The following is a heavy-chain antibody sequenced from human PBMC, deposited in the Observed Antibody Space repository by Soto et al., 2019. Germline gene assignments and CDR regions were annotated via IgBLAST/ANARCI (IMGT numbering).Heavy chain of an antibody. CDR3: AEGGGVGVAGSAAFDM. CDR2: INPATGAA. CDR1: GYPVTAYY. D-gene: IGHD3-3*01. Sequence: QLHLVQSGAVVKKPGASVTVSCSASGYPVTAYYMHWVRQAPGRGLEWMGGINPATGAAKYTQTYQGRVTMTRDTPTSTVFMELSGLTSEDTAVFYCAEGGGVGVAGSAAFDMWGQGTLVTVSS. V-gene: IGHV1-2*02. J-gene: IGHJ3*02.